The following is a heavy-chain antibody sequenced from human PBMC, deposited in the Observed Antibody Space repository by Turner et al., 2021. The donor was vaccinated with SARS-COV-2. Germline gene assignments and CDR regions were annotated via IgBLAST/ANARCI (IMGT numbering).Heavy chain of an antibody. CDR2: ISGSGGST. V-gene: IGHV3-23*01. Sequence: EVQLLESGGGLVQPGVSLRLSCAASGFTFSSYARSWVRQAPGKGLEWVSAISGSGGSTYYADSVKGRFTISRDNSKNTLYLQMNSLRAEDTAVYYCAKADRVMIVVVITLFDYWGQGTLVTVSS. CDR3: AKADRVMIVVVITLFDY. D-gene: IGHD3-22*01. CDR1: GFTFSSYA. J-gene: IGHJ4*02.